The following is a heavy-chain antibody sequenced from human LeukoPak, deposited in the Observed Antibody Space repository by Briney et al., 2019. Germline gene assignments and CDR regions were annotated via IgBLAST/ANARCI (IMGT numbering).Heavy chain of an antibody. Sequence: SETLSLTCAVSGGSISSGGYYWSWIRQHPGKGLEWIGYIYYSGSTYYNPSLKSRVTISVDTSKNQFSLKLSSVTAADTAVYYCARDRGYATPFDYWGQGTLVTVSS. CDR3: ARDRGYATPFDY. CDR1: GGSISSGGYY. J-gene: IGHJ4*02. CDR2: IYYSGST. D-gene: IGHD5-12*01. V-gene: IGHV4-31*11.